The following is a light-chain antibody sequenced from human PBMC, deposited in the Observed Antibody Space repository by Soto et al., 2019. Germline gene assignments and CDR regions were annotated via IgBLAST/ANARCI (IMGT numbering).Light chain of an antibody. J-gene: IGKJ5*01. Sequence: DIQMTQSPSSVSASVGDRVTITCQASQNINNYLNWYQQKPGRAPKLLIYDASNLEAGVPSRFMGSGSGTDFTFTISRLQPEDIATYYCQQYENLPTFGQGTRLEIK. V-gene: IGKV1-33*01. CDR3: QQYENLPT. CDR1: QNINNY. CDR2: DAS.